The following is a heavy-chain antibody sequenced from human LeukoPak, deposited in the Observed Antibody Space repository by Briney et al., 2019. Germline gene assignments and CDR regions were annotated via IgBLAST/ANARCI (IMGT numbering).Heavy chain of an antibody. J-gene: IGHJ5*02. D-gene: IGHD2-2*02. CDR2: INTNTGNP. V-gene: IGHV7-4-1*02. CDR1: GYTFTGYY. CDR3: ARATAAIPTSQHNWFDP. Sequence: GASVKVSCKASGYTFTGYYMHWVRQAPGQGLEWMGWINTNTGNPTYAQGFTGRFVFSLDTSVSTAYLQISSLKAEDTAVYYCARATAAIPTSQHNWFDPWGQGTLVTVSS.